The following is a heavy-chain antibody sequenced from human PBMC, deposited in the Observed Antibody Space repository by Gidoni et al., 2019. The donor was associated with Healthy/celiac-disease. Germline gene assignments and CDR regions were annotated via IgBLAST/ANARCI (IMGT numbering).Heavy chain of an antibody. Sequence: EVQLLESGGGLFNPGGSLRLSCAAPGFAFSTAWMSWVRQAPGKGREWVGRIKSKTDGGTTDYAAPVKGRFTISRDDSKNTRYLQMNSLKTEDTAVYYCTTEPTSYGWRGFDYWGQGTLVTVSS. CDR3: TTEPTSYGWRGFDY. CDR2: IKSKTDGGTT. D-gene: IGHD5-18*01. J-gene: IGHJ4*02. V-gene: IGHV3-15*01. CDR1: GFAFSTAW.